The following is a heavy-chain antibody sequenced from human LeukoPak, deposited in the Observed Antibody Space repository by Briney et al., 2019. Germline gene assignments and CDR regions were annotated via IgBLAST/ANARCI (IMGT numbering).Heavy chain of an antibody. CDR3: ARGRGYSYGFVY. D-gene: IGHD5-18*01. Sequence: SETLSLTCAVYGGSFSGYYWSWIRQPPGKGLEWIGEINHSGSTNYNPSLKSRGTISVDTSKNQFSLKLSSVTAADTAVYYCARGRGYSYGFVYWGQGTLVTVSS. CDR1: GGSFSGYY. CDR2: INHSGST. J-gene: IGHJ4*02. V-gene: IGHV4-34*01.